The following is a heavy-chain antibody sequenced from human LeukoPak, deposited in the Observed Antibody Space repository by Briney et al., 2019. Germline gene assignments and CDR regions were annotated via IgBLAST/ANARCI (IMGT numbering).Heavy chain of an antibody. D-gene: IGHD5-18*01. CDR3: ARSRLGALRGYSPFRY. CDR1: GGTFSSYA. CDR2: IIPIFGTA. Sequence: ASVKVSCKASGGTFSSYAISWVRQAPGQGLEWMGGIIPIFGTANYAQKFQGRVMITTDESTSTAYMELSSLRSEDTAVYYCARSRLGALRGYSPFRYWGQGTLVTVSS. V-gene: IGHV1-69*05. J-gene: IGHJ4*02.